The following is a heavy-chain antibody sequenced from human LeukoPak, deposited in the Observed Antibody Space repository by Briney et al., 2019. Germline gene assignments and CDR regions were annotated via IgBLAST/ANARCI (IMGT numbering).Heavy chain of an antibody. D-gene: IGHD3-16*01. CDR3: ARDGVSFDY. CDR2: IKGDESDE. J-gene: IGHJ4*02. CDR1: GFTFSNYW. V-gene: IGHV3-7*01. Sequence: RGSLRLSCVTSGFTFSNYWMTWVRQAPGRRLEWVANIKGDESDEFYVDSVKGRFTISRDNAKNSLYLQMNSLRAEDTAIYYCARDGVSFDYWGQGTLVTVSS.